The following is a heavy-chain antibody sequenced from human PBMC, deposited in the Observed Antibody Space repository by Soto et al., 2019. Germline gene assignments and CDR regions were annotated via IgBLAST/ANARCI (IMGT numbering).Heavy chain of an antibody. CDR1: GGSISSGSYY. CDR2: IFYSGST. D-gene: IGHD3-22*01. Sequence: SETLSLTCTVSGGSISSGSYYWGSIRQPPGKGLEWIGSIFYSGSTYYNPSLKSRVTISVDTSKCLFSLKLSSVTAADSSVYYCSRHGKYYYDSSGYRWFDPWGQGTLVT. CDR3: SRHGKYYYDSSGYRWFDP. J-gene: IGHJ5*02. V-gene: IGHV4-39*01.